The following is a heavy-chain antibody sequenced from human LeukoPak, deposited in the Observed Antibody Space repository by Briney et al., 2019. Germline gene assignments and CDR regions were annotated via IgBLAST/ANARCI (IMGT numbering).Heavy chain of an antibody. J-gene: IGHJ6*02. D-gene: IGHD5-18*01. CDR1: GFTFSSYW. CDR2: INSDGSST. CDR3: ARVDTAMANPLYYYYYYGMDV. Sequence: PGGSLRLSCAASGFTFSSYWMHWVRQAPGKGLVWVSRINSDGSSTSYADSVKGRFTISRDNAKNTLYLQMNSLRAEDTAVYYCARVDTAMANPLYYYYYYGMDVWGQGTTVTVSS. V-gene: IGHV3-74*01.